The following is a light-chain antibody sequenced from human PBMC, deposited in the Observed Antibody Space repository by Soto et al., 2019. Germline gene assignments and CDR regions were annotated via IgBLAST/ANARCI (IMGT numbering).Light chain of an antibody. CDR3: QQYTPYSYS. Sequence: DIQVTQSPSTLSASVGDRVTITCRTSQPTTSWLAWYQQKPGKAPKLLIYRTSLLESGVSSRFSGSGFGTAFTLTISNLQPDDFATYFCQQYTPYSYSFGQGTKLEIK. J-gene: IGKJ2*03. CDR1: QPTTSW. V-gene: IGKV1-5*03. CDR2: RTS.